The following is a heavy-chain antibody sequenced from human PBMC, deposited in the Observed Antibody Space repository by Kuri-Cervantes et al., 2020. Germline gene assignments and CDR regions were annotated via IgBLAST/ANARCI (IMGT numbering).Heavy chain of an antibody. J-gene: IGHJ3*02. D-gene: IGHD3-3*01. Sequence: SETLSLTCTVSGYPINNIYYWDWIRQSPEKGLEWIGSISHSGSPYYNPSLKSRVTISIDTSKNQFSLKLSSVTAADTAVYYCARGRITIFGVVIMSLRAFDIWGQGTMVTVSS. V-gene: IGHV4-38-2*02. CDR1: GYPINNIYY. CDR3: ARGRITIFGVVIMSLRAFDI. CDR2: ISHSGSP.